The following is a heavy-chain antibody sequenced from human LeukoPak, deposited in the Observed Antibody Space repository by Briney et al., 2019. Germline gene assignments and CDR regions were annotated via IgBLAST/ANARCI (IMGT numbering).Heavy chain of an antibody. CDR1: GGSISSYY. CDR3: ARDYLLGYCSGGSCSERDY. V-gene: IGHV4-38-2*02. Sequence: PSETLSLTCTVSGGSISSYYWSWIRQPPGKGLEWIGSIYHSGSTYYNPSLKSRVTISVDTSKNQFSLKLSSVTAADTAVYCCARDYLLGYCSGGSCSERDYWGQGTLVTVSS. D-gene: IGHD2-15*01. CDR2: IYHSGST. J-gene: IGHJ4*02.